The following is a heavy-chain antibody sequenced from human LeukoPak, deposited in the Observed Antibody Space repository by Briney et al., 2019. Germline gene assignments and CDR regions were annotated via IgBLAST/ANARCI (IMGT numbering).Heavy chain of an antibody. Sequence: PSETLSLTYTVSGGSISSYYWSWIRQPPGKGLEWIGYIYYSGSTNYNPSLKSRVTIPVDTSKNQFSLKLSSVTAADTAVYYCARSPLLDYGMDVWGQGTTVTVSS. D-gene: IGHD3-3*01. V-gene: IGHV4-59*01. CDR1: GGSISSYY. J-gene: IGHJ6*02. CDR2: IYYSGST. CDR3: ARSPLLDYGMDV.